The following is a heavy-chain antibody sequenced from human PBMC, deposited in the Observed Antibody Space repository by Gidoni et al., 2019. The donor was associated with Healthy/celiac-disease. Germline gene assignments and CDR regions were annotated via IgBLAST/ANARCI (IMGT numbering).Heavy chain of an antibody. J-gene: IGHJ6*02. D-gene: IGHD5-18*01. CDR1: GYTFTSYD. V-gene: IGHV1-8*01. Sequence: QVQLVQSGAEVKKPGASVKVSCKASGYTFTSYDLNWVRQATGQGLEWMGWMNPNSGNTGYAQKFQGRVTMTRNTSISTAYMELSSLRSEDTAVYYCARGRYSYGHYPNYYYGMDVWGQGTTVTVSS. CDR2: MNPNSGNT. CDR3: ARGRYSYGHYPNYYYGMDV.